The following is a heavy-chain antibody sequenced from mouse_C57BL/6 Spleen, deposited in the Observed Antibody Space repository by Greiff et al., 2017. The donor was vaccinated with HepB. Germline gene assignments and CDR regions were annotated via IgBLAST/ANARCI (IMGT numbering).Heavy chain of an antibody. CDR2: ISSGSGTI. Sequence: EVKLMESGGGLVKPGGSLKLSCAASGFTFSDYGMHWVRQAPEKGLEWVAYISSGSGTIYYADTLKGRFTISRDNAKNTLFLQMTSLRSEDTAMYYCARSYYDGSSYRYFDVWGTGTTVTVSS. D-gene: IGHD1-1*01. CDR3: ARSYYDGSSYRYFDV. J-gene: IGHJ1*03. CDR1: GFTFSDYG. V-gene: IGHV5-17*01.